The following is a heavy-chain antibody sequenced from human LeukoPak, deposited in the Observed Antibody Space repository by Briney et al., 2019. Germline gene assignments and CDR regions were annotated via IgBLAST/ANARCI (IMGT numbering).Heavy chain of an antibody. J-gene: IGHJ4*02. CDR3: AKGSDYYGSVTSKKTD. V-gene: IGHV3-23*01. CDR1: GFTFSNYA. Sequence: GGSLRLSCSVSGFTFSNYAMHWVRQAPGRWLEWVSLISGGSGNIYYVDSVKGRFTISRDNSKNTLYVQMTRLRAEDTAIYYCAKGSDYYGSVTSKKTDWGQGTLVTVSS. D-gene: IGHD3-10*01. CDR2: ISGGSGNI.